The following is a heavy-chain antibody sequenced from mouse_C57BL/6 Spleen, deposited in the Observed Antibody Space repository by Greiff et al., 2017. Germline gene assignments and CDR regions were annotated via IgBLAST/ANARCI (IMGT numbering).Heavy chain of an antibody. Sequence: QVQLKQSGAELVKPGASVKISCKASGYAFSSYWMNWVKQRPGKGLEWIGQIYPGDGDTNYNGKFKGKATLTADKSSSTAYMQLSSLTSEDSAVYFCARVGYYGSSSLYAMDYWGQGTSVTVSS. D-gene: IGHD1-1*01. CDR1: GYAFSSYW. CDR2: IYPGDGDT. CDR3: ARVGYYGSSSLYAMDY. V-gene: IGHV1-80*01. J-gene: IGHJ4*01.